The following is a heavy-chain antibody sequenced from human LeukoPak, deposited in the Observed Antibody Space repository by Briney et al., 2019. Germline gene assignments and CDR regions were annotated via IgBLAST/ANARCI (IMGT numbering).Heavy chain of an antibody. J-gene: IGHJ4*02. D-gene: IGHD3-22*01. V-gene: IGHV3-23*01. CDR2: ISGSGGRT. Sequence: GGSLRLSCAASGFTFSNYGMSWVRQAPGKGLEWVSAISGSGGRTYYADSVKGRFTISRDNSKNTLYLQMNSLRAEDTAVYYCAKGPYDSSADYFDYWGQGTLVTVSS. CDR3: AKGPYDSSADYFDY. CDR1: GFTFSNYG.